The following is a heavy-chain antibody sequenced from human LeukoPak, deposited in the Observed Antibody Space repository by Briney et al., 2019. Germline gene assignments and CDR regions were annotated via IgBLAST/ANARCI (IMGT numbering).Heavy chain of an antibody. CDR2: ISSSSSYI. V-gene: IGHV3-21*01. J-gene: IGHJ4*02. CDR1: GFTFSSYS. Sequence: GGSLRLSCAASGFTFSSYSMNWVRQALGKGLEWVSSISSSSSYIYYADSVKGRFTISRDNAKNSLYLQMNSLRAEDTAVYYCARAQRSYYYDSSGYYRPAYYFDYWGQGTLVTVSS. D-gene: IGHD3-22*01. CDR3: ARAQRSYYYDSSGYYRPAYYFDY.